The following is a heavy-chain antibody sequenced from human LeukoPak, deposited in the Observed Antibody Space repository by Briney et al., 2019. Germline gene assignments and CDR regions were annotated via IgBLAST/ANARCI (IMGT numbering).Heavy chain of an antibody. D-gene: IGHD3-22*01. CDR2: IYYSGST. Sequence: SETLSLTCTVSGGSISSYYWNWIRQPPGKGLEWIGYIYYSGSTIYNPSLKSRVTISVDTSKNQFSLKLSSVTAANTAAYYCARGADSSGYYSIFYFDYWGQGTLVTVSS. CDR1: GGSISSYY. CDR3: ARGADSSGYYSIFYFDY. V-gene: IGHV4-59*01. J-gene: IGHJ4*02.